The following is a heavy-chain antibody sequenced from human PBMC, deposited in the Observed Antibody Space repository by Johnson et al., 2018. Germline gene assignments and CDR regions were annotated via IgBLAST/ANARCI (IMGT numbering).Heavy chain of an antibody. Sequence: QVQLQESGPGLVKPSETLSLTCTVSGGSISSHYWSWIRQPPGKGLEWIGYIYYSGSTNYNPSLKSRVTISVDTSKTQFSLKLSSVTAADTAVYYGARGGGADYYYGMDVWGQGTTVTVSS. CDR1: GGSISSHY. CDR2: IYYSGST. CDR3: ARGGGADYYYGMDV. D-gene: IGHD1-26*01. V-gene: IGHV4-59*11. J-gene: IGHJ6*02.